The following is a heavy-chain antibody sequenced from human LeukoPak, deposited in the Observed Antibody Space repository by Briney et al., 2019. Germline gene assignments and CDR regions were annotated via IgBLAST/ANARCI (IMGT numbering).Heavy chain of an antibody. Sequence: GGSLRLSCSDSGFTFSSYDMHWVRQAPGKGLEYVSAISSSGGSTYYADSVKGRFTISRDNSKNTLYLQMSSLRAEDTAVYYCVNSAGYVGDAFDIWGQGTMVTVSS. CDR2: ISSSGGST. J-gene: IGHJ3*02. D-gene: IGHD3-9*01. CDR3: VNSAGYVGDAFDI. CDR1: GFTFSSYD. V-gene: IGHV3-64D*06.